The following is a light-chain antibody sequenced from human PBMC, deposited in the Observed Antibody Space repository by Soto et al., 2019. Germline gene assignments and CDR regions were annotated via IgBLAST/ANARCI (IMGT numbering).Light chain of an antibody. J-gene: IGKJ2*01. CDR2: DAS. V-gene: IGKV1-5*01. Sequence: DIQMTQSPSTLSASVGDRVTITCRASQSISSWLAWYQQKPGKAPKLVIYDASSLESGVPSRFSGSGSGTEFALTIRSLQPDEFATYYCQQYNSYSPYTFGQGAKLEIK. CDR3: QQYNSYSPYT. CDR1: QSISSW.